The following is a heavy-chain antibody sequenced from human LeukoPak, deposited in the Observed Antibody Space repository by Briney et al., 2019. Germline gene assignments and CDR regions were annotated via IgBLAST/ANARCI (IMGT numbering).Heavy chain of an antibody. CDR1: GFTFSSYN. D-gene: IGHD3-22*01. J-gene: IGHJ4*02. V-gene: IGHV3-48*04. CDR3: AGDSSGYARENYYFDY. Sequence: GGSLRLSCAASGFTFSSYNMNWVRQAPGKGLQWVSYITSSSSSVYYADSVKGRFTISRDNAKNSLYLQMNSLRAEDTAVYYCAGDSSGYARENYYFDYWGQGTLVTVSS. CDR2: ITSSSSSV.